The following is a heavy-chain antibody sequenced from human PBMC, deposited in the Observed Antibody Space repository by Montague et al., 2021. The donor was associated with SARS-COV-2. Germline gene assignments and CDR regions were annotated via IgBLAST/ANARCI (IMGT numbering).Heavy chain of an antibody. CDR1: HFSITSYY. CDR3: ARLGLLPYYFDV. CDR2: VYYNGNT. J-gene: IGHJ2*01. Sequence: SETLSLTCTVSHFSITSYYWSWVRQPPGKGLEWIGNVYYNGNTYYNSSLKSRVTMSADTSKNQFSLRVTSVTAADTAMYHCARLGLLPYYFDVWGRGALVTVSS. D-gene: IGHD3/OR15-3a*01. V-gene: IGHV4-59*08.